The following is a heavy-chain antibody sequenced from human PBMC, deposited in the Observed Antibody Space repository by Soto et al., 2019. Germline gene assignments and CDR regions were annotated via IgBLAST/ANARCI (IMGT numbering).Heavy chain of an antibody. V-gene: IGHV3-30*18. CDR3: ANGGRQWLVTSDFNY. D-gene: IGHD6-19*01. J-gene: IGHJ4*02. CDR1: GFTFIDYA. Sequence: VQLVDSGGGVVHPGRSLRLSCAASGFTFIDYAMHWVRQAPGKGLEWVAVVSHDGRNTHYADSVKGRFTISRDSSKNTVSLEMTSLRAEDTAVYSFANGGRQWLVTSDFNYWGQGALVTVSS. CDR2: VSHDGRNT.